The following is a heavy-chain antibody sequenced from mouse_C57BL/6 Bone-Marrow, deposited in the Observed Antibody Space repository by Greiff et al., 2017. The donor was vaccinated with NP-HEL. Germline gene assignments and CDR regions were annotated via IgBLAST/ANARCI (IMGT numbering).Heavy chain of an antibody. V-gene: IGHV1-55*01. CDR1: GYTFTSYW. Sequence: QVQLQQPGAELVKPGASVKMSCKASGYTFTSYWITWVKQRPGQGLEWIGDINPGSGSTNYNEKFKSKATLTVDTSSTTAYLQLSSLTSEDSAVYCCARRGYYGSSFDYWGQGTTLTVSS. D-gene: IGHD1-1*01. J-gene: IGHJ2*01. CDR3: ARRGYYGSSFDY. CDR2: INPGSGST.